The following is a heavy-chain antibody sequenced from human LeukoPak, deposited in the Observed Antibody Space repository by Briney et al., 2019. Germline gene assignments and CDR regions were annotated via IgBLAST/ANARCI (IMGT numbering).Heavy chain of an antibody. D-gene: IGHD3-10*01. CDR3: ARAKTYYYGSGSWNWFDP. CDR2: XXXXGST. CDR1: GGSISSYY. V-gene: IGHV4-59*01. Sequence: PSETLSLTCTVSGGSISSYYXSWIRQXXXXXXXXXXXXXXXGSTNYNPSLKSRVTISVDTSKNQFSLKLSSVTAADTAVYYCARAKTYYYGSGSWNWFDPWGQGTLVTVSS. J-gene: IGHJ5*02.